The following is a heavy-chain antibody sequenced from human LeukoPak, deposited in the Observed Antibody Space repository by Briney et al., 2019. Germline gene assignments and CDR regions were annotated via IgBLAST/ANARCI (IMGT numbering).Heavy chain of an antibody. Sequence: PSETLSLTCTVSGGSISSYYWSWIRQPAGKGLEWIRRIHTSGSTSYNPSLRSRVTMSVDTSKNQFSLKMSSVTAADTAVYYCARGPNRITLMIGDAFDIWGQGTMVTISS. CDR1: GGSISSYY. J-gene: IGHJ3*02. CDR2: IHTSGST. CDR3: ARGPNRITLMIGDAFDI. D-gene: IGHD3-22*01. V-gene: IGHV4-4*07.